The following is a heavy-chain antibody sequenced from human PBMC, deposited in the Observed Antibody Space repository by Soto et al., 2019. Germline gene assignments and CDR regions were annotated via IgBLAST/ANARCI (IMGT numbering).Heavy chain of an antibody. CDR1: GYTFTSYG. CDR3: ARDGDRGAAAVY. J-gene: IGHJ4*01. V-gene: IGHV1-18*01. Sequence: QVQLVQSGAEVKKPGASVKVSCKASGYTFTSYGISWVRQAPGQGLEWMGWISAYNGNTNYAQKLQGRVTMTTDTYTSTSYMALRSLRSADTAVSYCARDGDRGAAAVYWGHGTLVTVSS. D-gene: IGHD6-13*01. CDR2: ISAYNGNT.